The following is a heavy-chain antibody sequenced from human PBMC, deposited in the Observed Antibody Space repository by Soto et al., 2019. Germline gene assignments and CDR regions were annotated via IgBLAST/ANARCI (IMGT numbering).Heavy chain of an antibody. CDR3: AKRRGAGGHFDY. CDR1: GFTFSSYA. CDR2: VSIGGST. J-gene: IGHJ4*02. Sequence: DVQWLESGGGLVQPAGSLRLSCAASGFTFSSYAMGWVRQGPGKGLECVAVVSIGGSTHYADSVRGRFTISRDNSKNTLSLQMNSLTAEDTAVYFCAKRRGAGGHFDYWGQGALVTVSS. D-gene: IGHD2-15*01. V-gene: IGHV3-23*01.